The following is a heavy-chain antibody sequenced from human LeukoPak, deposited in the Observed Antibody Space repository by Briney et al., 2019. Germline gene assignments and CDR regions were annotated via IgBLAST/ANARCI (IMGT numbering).Heavy chain of an antibody. Sequence: GASVKVSCKASGYTFTSYDINWVRQATGQGLEWMGWMNPNSGNTGYAQKFQGRVTMTRNTSISTAYMELSRLRSEDTAVYYCAKVSDYYYYYGLDVWGQGTTVTVSS. CDR1: GYTFTSYD. D-gene: IGHD2/OR15-2a*01. V-gene: IGHV1-8*01. CDR3: AKVSDYYYYYGLDV. CDR2: MNPNSGNT. J-gene: IGHJ6*02.